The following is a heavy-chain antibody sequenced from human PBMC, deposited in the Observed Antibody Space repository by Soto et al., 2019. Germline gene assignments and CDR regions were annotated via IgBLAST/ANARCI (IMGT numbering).Heavy chain of an antibody. CDR1: GGSISSYY. CDR3: ARVSSGITGTTFDY. J-gene: IGHJ4*02. Sequence: SETLSLTCTVSGGSISSYYWSWIRQPPGKGLEWIGYIYYSGSTNYNPSLKSRVTISVDTSKNQFSLKLSSVTAADTAVYYCARVSSGITGTTFDYWGQGTLVTVSS. D-gene: IGHD1-7*01. V-gene: IGHV4-59*01. CDR2: IYYSGST.